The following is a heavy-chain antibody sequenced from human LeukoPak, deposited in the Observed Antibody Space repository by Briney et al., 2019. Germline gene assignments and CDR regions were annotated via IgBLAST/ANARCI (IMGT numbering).Heavy chain of an antibody. CDR2: INHSGST. V-gene: IGHV4-34*01. J-gene: IGHJ4*02. CDR3: ARESYDILSGSYDY. D-gene: IGHD3-9*01. Sequence: SETLSLTCAVYGGSFSGYYWSRIRQPPGKGLEWIGEINHSGSTNYNPSLRSRVTISVDTSKNQFSLKLSSVTAADTAVYYCARESYDILSGSYDYWGQGTLVTVSS. CDR1: GGSFSGYY.